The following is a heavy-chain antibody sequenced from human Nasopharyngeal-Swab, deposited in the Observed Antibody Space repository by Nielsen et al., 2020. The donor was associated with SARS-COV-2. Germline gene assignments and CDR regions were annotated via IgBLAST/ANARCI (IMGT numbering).Heavy chain of an antibody. CDR3: TRDNGTYNWFDP. CDR1: GFTFSGSA. Sequence: GGSLRLSCAASGFTFSGSAMHWVRQASGKGLEWVGRIRSKANSYATAYAASVKGRFTISRDDSKNTAYLQMNSLKTEDTAVYYCTRDNGTYNWFDPWGQGALVTVSS. J-gene: IGHJ5*02. CDR2: IRSKANSYAT. D-gene: IGHD3-10*01. V-gene: IGHV3-73*01.